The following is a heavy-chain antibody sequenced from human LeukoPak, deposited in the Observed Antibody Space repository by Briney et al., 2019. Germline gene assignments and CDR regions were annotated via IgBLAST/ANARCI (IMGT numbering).Heavy chain of an antibody. CDR3: AINGGGDSGYGNFDY. Sequence: PGGSLRLSCAVSGFSFDDYAMHWVRHVPGKGLEWVSGISWNSDNIGYADSVKGRFTTSRDNAKNSLYLQMNSLRAEDTALYYCAINGGGDSGYGNFDYWGQGTLVTVSS. J-gene: IGHJ4*02. V-gene: IGHV3-9*01. CDR1: GFSFDDYA. D-gene: IGHD5-12*01. CDR2: ISWNSDNI.